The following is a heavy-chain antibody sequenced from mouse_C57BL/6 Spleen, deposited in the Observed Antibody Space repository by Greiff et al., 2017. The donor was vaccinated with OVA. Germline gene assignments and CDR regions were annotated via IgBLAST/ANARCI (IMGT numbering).Heavy chain of an antibody. D-gene: IGHD1-1*01. Sequence: VQLQESGPGLVAPSQSLSITCTVSGFSLTSYAISWVRQPPGKGLEWLGVIWTGGGTNYNSALKSRLSISKDNSKSQVFLKMNSLQTDDTARYYCARNSIYYYGSSYFDYWGQGTTLTVSS. CDR1: GFSLTSYA. CDR3: ARNSIYYYGSSYFDY. V-gene: IGHV2-9-1*01. CDR2: IWTGGGT. J-gene: IGHJ2*01.